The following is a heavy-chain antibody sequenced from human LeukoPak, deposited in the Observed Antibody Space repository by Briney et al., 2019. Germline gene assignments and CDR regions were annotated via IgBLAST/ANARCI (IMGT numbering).Heavy chain of an antibody. Sequence: GASVKVSCKASGYTFTGYYMHWVRQAPGQGLEWMGWINPNSGGTNYAQNLQGRVTMTTDTSTSTAYMELRSLRSDDTAVYYCARDNEVWYSGSSGLYWGQGTLVTVSS. D-gene: IGHD1-26*01. J-gene: IGHJ4*02. V-gene: IGHV1-2*02. CDR3: ARDNEVWYSGSSGLY. CDR2: INPNSGGT. CDR1: GYTFTGYY.